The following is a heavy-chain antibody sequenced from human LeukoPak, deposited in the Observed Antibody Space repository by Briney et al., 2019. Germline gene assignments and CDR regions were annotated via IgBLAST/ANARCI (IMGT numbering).Heavy chain of an antibody. CDR1: GGSMSNYY. Sequence: SETLSLTCTVSGGSMSNYYWGWIRQPPGKRLEWIGYIYYSGSTSYNPSLKGRVTISVDTSSNQFSLKLSSVTAADTAIYYCARDKRGSYADYWGQGTLVTVSS. D-gene: IGHD3-16*01. CDR2: IYYSGST. V-gene: IGHV4-59*01. J-gene: IGHJ4*02. CDR3: ARDKRGSYADY.